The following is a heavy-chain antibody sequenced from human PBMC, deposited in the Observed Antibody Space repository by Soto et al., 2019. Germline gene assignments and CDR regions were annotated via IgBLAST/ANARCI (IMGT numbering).Heavy chain of an antibody. V-gene: IGHV4-30-2*01. CDR1: GGSISSGGYS. D-gene: IGHD6-6*01. Sequence: QLQLQESGSGLVKPSQTLSLTCAVSGGSISSGGYSWSWVRQPPGKGLEWIGYIYHSGSTYYNPSLKSRVTIAVDRSKNQSSLKLSSVTAAETAVYYCAGVSSPWGQGTLVTVSS. CDR2: IYHSGST. CDR3: AGVSSP. J-gene: IGHJ5*02.